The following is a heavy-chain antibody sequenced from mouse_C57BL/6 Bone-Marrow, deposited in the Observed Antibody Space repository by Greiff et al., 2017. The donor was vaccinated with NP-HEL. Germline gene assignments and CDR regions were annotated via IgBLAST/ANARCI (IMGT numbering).Heavy chain of an antibody. D-gene: IGHD2-1*01. CDR1: GYTFTSYG. J-gene: IGHJ3*01. CDR3: ARDYGNYEEFAY. V-gene: IGHV1-81*01. Sequence: VQLQQSGAELARPGASVKLSCKASGYTFTSYGISWVKQRPGQGLEWIGEIYPRSGNTKYNEKFKGKATLTADKSSSTAYMELSSLTSEDSAVYFCARDYGNYEEFAYWGQGTLVTVSA. CDR2: IYPRSGNT.